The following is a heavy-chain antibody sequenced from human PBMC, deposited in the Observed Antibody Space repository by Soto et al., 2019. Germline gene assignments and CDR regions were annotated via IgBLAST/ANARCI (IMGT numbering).Heavy chain of an antibody. D-gene: IGHD1-1*01. CDR3: ARGRYGDY. Sequence: QVHLVQSGAEVKKSGASVKVSCKGSGYDFTTYGITWERQAPGQGLEWMAWISAHNGNTDYAQKLQGRVTVTRDTSTSTAYIELRSLRSDDTAVYYCARGRYGDYGGQGALVSVSS. CDR1: GYDFTTYG. J-gene: IGHJ4*02. CDR2: ISAHNGNT. V-gene: IGHV1-18*01.